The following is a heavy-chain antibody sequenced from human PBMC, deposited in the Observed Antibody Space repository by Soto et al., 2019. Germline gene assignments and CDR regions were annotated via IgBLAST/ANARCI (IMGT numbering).Heavy chain of an antibody. J-gene: IGHJ4*02. CDR3: ARNPYYDFWSGYYFDY. CDR1: GYTFTGYY. D-gene: IGHD3-3*01. Sequence: ASVKVSCKASGYTFTGYYMHWVRQAPGQGLEWMGWTNPNSGGTNYAQKFQGWVTMTRDTSISTAYMELRSLRSDDTAVYYCARNPYYDFWSGYYFDYWGQGTLVTVSS. V-gene: IGHV1-2*04. CDR2: TNPNSGGT.